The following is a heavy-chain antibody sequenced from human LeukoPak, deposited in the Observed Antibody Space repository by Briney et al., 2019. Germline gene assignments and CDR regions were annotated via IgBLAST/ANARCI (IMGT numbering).Heavy chain of an antibody. CDR1: GYTFTSYD. CDR2: MNPNSGNT. J-gene: IGHJ6*02. CDR3: ARVYLLWGLNYYYGMDV. Sequence: VKVSCKASGYTFTSYDINWVRQATGQGLEWMGWMNPNSGNTGYAQKFQGRVTMTRNTSISTAYMELSSLRSEDTAVYYCARVYLLWGLNYYYGMDVWGQGTTVTVSS. V-gene: IGHV1-8*01. D-gene: IGHD1-26*01.